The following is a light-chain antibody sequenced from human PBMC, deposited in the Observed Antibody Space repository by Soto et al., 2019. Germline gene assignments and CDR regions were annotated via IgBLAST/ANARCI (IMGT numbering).Light chain of an antibody. V-gene: IGKV3-11*01. Sequence: EIVLTQSPASLSLSPGERATLSCRASQSISSYLAWYQQKPGQAPRLLIYDASNRATGIPARFSGSGSGTDFTLIISSLEPEDFAVYYCQQRSNWPLTFGGGTKVEIK. J-gene: IGKJ4*01. CDR2: DAS. CDR3: QQRSNWPLT. CDR1: QSISSY.